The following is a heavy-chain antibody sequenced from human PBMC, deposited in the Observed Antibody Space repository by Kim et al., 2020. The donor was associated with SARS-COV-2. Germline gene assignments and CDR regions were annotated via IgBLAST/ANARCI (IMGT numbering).Heavy chain of an antibody. D-gene: IGHD3-22*01. J-gene: IGHJ5*02. V-gene: IGHV3-11*06. Sequence: DSVKGRFTISRDNAKNSLYLQMNSLRAEDTAVYYCARDVSGYYYPNWFDPWGQGTLVTVSS. CDR3: ARDVSGYYYPNWFDP.